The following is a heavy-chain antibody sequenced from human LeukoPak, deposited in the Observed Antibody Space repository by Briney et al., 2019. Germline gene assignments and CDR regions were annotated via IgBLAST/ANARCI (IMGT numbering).Heavy chain of an antibody. Sequence: GGSLRLSCAASGFTFSNAWMSWVRQAPGKGLEWVGRIKRETDGGTTDYAAPVKGRLTISRDDSKCALYLQMNSLKTDDTAVYYCTTKYYYDSSGYNNFDYWGQGTLVTVSS. V-gene: IGHV3-15*01. J-gene: IGHJ4*02. D-gene: IGHD3-22*01. CDR3: TTKYYYDSSGYNNFDY. CDR1: GFTFSNAW. CDR2: IKRETDGGTT.